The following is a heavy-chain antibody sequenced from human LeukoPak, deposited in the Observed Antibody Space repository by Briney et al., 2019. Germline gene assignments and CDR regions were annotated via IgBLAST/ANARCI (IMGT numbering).Heavy chain of an antibody. J-gene: IGHJ4*02. D-gene: IGHD6-19*01. V-gene: IGHV4-59*08. CDR1: GGSLSPYH. CDR3: ARAVSGRFDY. CDR2: IYYSGST. Sequence: SETLSLTCTVSGGSLSPYHWGWIRQPPGKGLEWTGYIYYSGSTNYNPSLKSRVTISVDTSKNQFSLKLSSVTAADTAIYYCARAVSGRFDYWGQGTLVTVPS.